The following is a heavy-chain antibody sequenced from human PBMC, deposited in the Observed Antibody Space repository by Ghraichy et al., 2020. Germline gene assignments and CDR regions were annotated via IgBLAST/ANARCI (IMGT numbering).Heavy chain of an antibody. CDR2: IKSKSDGGAI. CDR1: GFIFSNAW. CDR3: ATGIQLDY. D-gene: IGHD5-18*01. V-gene: IGHV3-15*07. J-gene: IGHJ4*02. Sequence: GGSLRLSCAGSGFIFSNAWINWVRQAPGKGLEWVGRIKSKSDGGAIDYAAPVKGRFTILRDDSKNMVYLQMNSLKSEDTALYYCATGIQLDYWGQGTLVTVSS.